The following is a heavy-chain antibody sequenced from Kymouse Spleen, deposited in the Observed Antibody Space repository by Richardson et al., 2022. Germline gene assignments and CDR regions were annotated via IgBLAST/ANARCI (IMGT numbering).Heavy chain of an antibody. CDR1: GFTFSSYG. Sequence: QVQLVESGGGVVQPGRSLRLSCAASGFTFSSYGMHWVRQAPGKGLEWVAVISYDGSNKYYADSVKGRFTISRDNSKNTLYLQMNSLRAEDTAVYYCAKDLYCTNGVCHEDYWGQGTLVTVSS. V-gene: IGHV3-30*18. CDR2: ISYDGSNK. CDR3: AKDLYCTNGVCHEDY. J-gene: IGHJ4*02. D-gene: IGHD2-8*01.